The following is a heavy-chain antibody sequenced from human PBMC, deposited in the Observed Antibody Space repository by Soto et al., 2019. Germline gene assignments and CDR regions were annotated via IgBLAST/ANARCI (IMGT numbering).Heavy chain of an antibody. V-gene: IGHV4-59*01. CDR3: ARDLWGYCGTDCYPLDV. CDR2: IYNGGSP. CDR1: GASISNDY. D-gene: IGHD2-21*02. J-gene: IGHJ6*02. Sequence: SETLSLTCTVSGASISNDYWSWIRQPPGKRLEYIGFIYNGGSPNYNPSLESRLTISPDTSQNQSSLKLKSVTAADTAVYYCARDLWGYCGTDCYPLDVWGQGTTVT.